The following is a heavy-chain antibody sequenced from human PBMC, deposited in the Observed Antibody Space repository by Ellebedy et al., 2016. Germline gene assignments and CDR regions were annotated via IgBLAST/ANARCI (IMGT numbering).Heavy chain of an antibody. V-gene: IGHV3-23*01. J-gene: IGHJ4*02. D-gene: IGHD4-17*01. Sequence: GGSLRLXXVASGFSFRNFFMSWVRQAPGGGLEWISTISGDGDTTFSADSVKGRFTIYRDNSRYTLYLQMDSLTAADTAVYYCYYGHYSGFWGQGTLVTVSS. CDR1: GFSFRNFF. CDR2: ISGDGDTT. CDR3: YYGHYSGF.